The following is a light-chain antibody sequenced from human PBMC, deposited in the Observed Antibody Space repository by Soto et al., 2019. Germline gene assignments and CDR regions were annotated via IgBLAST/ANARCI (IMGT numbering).Light chain of an antibody. J-gene: IGLJ1*01. CDR2: RNS. V-gene: IGLV1-47*01. Sequence: QSVLTQSPSASGTPGQRVTISCSGSASTIGRNYVYWYQQLPGTAPKLLIYRNSPRPSGVPDRFSGSKSGTSASLAISGLRSEDEADYYCAAWDDNLSGFYVFGDGTKVTVL. CDR3: AAWDDNLSGFYV. CDR1: ASTIGRNY.